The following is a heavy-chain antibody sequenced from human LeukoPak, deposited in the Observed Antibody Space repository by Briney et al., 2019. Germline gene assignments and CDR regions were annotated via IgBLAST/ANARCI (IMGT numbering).Heavy chain of an antibody. D-gene: IGHD2-2*01. J-gene: IGHJ6*02. V-gene: IGHV1-8*01. CDR3: ARAHCSSTSCSHYYYYGMDV. Sequence: ASVKVSCKASGYTFTSYDINWVRQATGQGLEWMGWMNPNSSNPGHAQKFQGRVTMTRNTSISTAYMELSSLRSEDTAVYYCARAHCSSTSCSHYYYYGMDVWGQGTTVTVSS. CDR1: GYTFTSYD. CDR2: MNPNSSNP.